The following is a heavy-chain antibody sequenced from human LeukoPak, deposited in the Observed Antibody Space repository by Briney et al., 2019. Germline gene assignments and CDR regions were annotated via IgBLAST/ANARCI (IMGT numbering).Heavy chain of an antibody. CDR1: GFTFSNYG. J-gene: IGHJ4*02. CDR2: ISYDGSNK. V-gene: IGHV3-30*18. CDR3: AKDSRNYYFDY. Sequence: GGSLRLSCAASGFTFSNYGMHWVRQAPGKGLEWVAVISYDGSNKYYTDSVKGRFTISRDNSKNTVYLQMNSLRAEDTAMYYCAKDSRNYYFDYWGQGTLVIVSS.